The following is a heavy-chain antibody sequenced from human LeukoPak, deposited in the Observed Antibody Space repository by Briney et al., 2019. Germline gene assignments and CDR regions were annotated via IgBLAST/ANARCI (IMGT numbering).Heavy chain of an antibody. D-gene: IGHD2-8*01. Sequence: ASVKVSCKASGYTFTGYGISWVRQAPGQALEWMGWISGYNGNTNYAQKLQGRVTMTTDTSTSTAYMELRSLRSDDTAVYYCARDNGNKYYFDYWGQGTLVTVSS. CDR3: ARDNGNKYYFDY. J-gene: IGHJ4*02. V-gene: IGHV1-18*01. CDR2: ISGYNGNT. CDR1: GYTFTGYG.